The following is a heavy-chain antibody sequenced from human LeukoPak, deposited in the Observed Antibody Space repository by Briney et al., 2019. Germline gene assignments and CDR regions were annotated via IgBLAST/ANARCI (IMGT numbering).Heavy chain of an antibody. V-gene: IGHV1-2*02. D-gene: IGHD6-19*01. Sequence: ASVKVSCKPSGYSFTDYYMHWVRQAPGQGLEWMGWINPNNGDTNSAQKFQGRVTMTRDTSISTAYMELSRLRSDDTAVYYCARGRFVIAVAAVGYWGQGTLVTVSS. CDR2: INPNNGDT. CDR3: ARGRFVIAVAAVGY. CDR1: GYSFTDYY. J-gene: IGHJ4*02.